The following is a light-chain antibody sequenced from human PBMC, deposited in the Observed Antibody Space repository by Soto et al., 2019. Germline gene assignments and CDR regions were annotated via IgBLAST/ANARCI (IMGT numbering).Light chain of an antibody. CDR3: QHYGTSPWT. Sequence: PGERATLSCRFSQSVSSNSLACFQQKPGQAPRLLIFGASSRATGIPDRFSGSGSGTDFTLTISRLEPEDFAVYYCQHYGTSPWTFGQGTKVEIK. V-gene: IGKV3-20*01. CDR2: GAS. CDR1: QSVSSNS. J-gene: IGKJ1*01.